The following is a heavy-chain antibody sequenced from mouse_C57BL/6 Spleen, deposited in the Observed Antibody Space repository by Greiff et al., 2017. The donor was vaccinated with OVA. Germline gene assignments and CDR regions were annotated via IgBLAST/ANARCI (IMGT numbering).Heavy chain of an antibody. CDR3: ARDRNYSNYEGNFDY. J-gene: IGHJ2*01. CDR2: ISDGGSYT. CDR1: GFTFSSYA. D-gene: IGHD2-5*01. V-gene: IGHV5-4*01. Sequence: EVHLVESGGGLVKPGGSLKLSCAASGFTFSSYAMSWVRQTPEKRLEWVATISDGGSYTYYPDNVKGRFTISRDNAKNNLYLQMSHLKSEDTAMYYCARDRNYSNYEGNFDYWGQGTTLTVSS.